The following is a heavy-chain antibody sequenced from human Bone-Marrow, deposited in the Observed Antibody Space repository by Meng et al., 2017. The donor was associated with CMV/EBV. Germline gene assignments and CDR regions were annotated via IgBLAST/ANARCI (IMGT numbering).Heavy chain of an antibody. CDR2: IYYSGST. V-gene: IGHV4-59*01. Sequence: GSLRLSCTVSGGFISSYYWSWIRQPPGKGLEWIGYIYYSGSTNYNPSLKSRVTISVDTSKNQFSLKLSSVTAADTAVYYCARGNVDIVATMGTTYYFDYWGQGTLVTVSS. CDR1: GGFISSYY. D-gene: IGHD5-12*01. CDR3: ARGNVDIVATMGTTYYFDY. J-gene: IGHJ4*02.